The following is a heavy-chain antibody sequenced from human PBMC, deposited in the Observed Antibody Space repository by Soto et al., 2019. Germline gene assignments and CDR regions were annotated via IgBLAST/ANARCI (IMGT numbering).Heavy chain of an antibody. CDR1: GGSFSGYY. Sequence: SETLSLTCAVYGGSFSGYYWSWIRQPPGKGLEWIGEINHSGSTNYNPSLKSRVTISVDTSKNQFSLKLSSVTAADTAVYYCASSGPNDYDFWSGYYTNYYGMDVWGQGTTVTVS. J-gene: IGHJ6*02. CDR2: INHSGST. CDR3: ASSGPNDYDFWSGYYTNYYGMDV. D-gene: IGHD3-3*01. V-gene: IGHV4-34*01.